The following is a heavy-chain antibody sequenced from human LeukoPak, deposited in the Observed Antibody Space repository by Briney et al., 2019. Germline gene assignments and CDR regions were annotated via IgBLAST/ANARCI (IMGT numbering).Heavy chain of an antibody. CDR3: AWFGARRSLDY. D-gene: IGHD3-10*01. Sequence: KTGGSLRLSCGASGFDFRNTWMSWVRQAPGKGLEWVGRIKSKPDRGTTDYAAPVKDRFTISRDDSYNTLYLQMNSLKDEDTAIYYCAWFGARRSLDYWGQGTLVTVSS. CDR2: IKSKPDRGTT. V-gene: IGHV3-15*01. J-gene: IGHJ4*02. CDR1: GFDFRNTW.